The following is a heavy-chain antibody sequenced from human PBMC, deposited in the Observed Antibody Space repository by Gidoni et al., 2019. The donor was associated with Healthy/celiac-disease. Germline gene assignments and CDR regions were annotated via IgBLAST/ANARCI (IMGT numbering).Heavy chain of an antibody. V-gene: IGHV3-23*01. Sequence: EVQLLESGGGLVQPGGSLRLSCAASGFTFSSYAMSWVRQAPGKGLEWFSAISCSGGSTYYADSVKCRFTISRDNSKNTLYLQMNSLRAEDTAVYYCAYGYSYGSNIDYWGQGTLVTVSS. CDR3: AYGYSYGSNIDY. D-gene: IGHD5-18*01. CDR1: GFTFSSYA. CDR2: ISCSGGST. J-gene: IGHJ4*02.